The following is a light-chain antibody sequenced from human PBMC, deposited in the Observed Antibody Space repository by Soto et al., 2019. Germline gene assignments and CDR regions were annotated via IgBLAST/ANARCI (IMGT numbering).Light chain of an antibody. CDR1: RRIAGTY. V-gene: IGKV3-20*01. CDR3: QQSASSPGT. J-gene: IGKJ1*01. Sequence: EIVLTQSPGSLSLSPGEMATLSCRASRRIAGTYLAWYQQKPGQAPRLLIYAASTRATGIPDRFSGSGSGTDFTLTISRLESEDSAMCYCQQSASSPGTFGQGTRVEIK. CDR2: AAS.